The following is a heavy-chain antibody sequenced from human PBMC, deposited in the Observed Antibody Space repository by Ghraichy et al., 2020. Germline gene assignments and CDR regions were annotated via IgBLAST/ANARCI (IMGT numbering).Heavy chain of an antibody. CDR2: IYHSGST. D-gene: IGHD4-23*01. CDR3: AREDYGGSSLFYYYGLDV. J-gene: IGHJ6*02. V-gene: IGHV4-38-2*02. CDR1: GYSISSGYY. Sequence: SETLSLTCTVSGYSISSGYYWSWVRQSPGKGLEWIGTIYHSGSTYSRPSPKSRVTISVDTSKNQFSLRLSSVTAADTAIYYCAREDYGGSSLFYYYGLDVWGQGTTVTVSS.